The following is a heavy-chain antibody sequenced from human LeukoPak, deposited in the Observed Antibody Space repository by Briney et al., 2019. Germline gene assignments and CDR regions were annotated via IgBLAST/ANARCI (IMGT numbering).Heavy chain of an antibody. CDR2: IYYSGST. Sequence: TPSETLSLTCTVSGGSISSYYWSWIRQPPGKGLERIGYIYYSGSTNYNPSLKSRVTISVDTSKNQFSLKLSPVTAADTAVYYCARDPLRITSWYFDLWGRGTLVTVSS. CDR3: ARDPLRITSWYFDL. V-gene: IGHV4-59*01. CDR1: GGSISSYY. J-gene: IGHJ2*01. D-gene: IGHD3-10*01.